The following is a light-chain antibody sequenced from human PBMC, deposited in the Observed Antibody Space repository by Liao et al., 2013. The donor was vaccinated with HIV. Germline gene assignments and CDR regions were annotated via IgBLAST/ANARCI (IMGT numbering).Light chain of an antibody. CDR1: ALPKKF. J-gene: IGLJ1*01. V-gene: IGLV3-21*02. CDR3: QAWDSNAAV. CDR2: DDS. Sequence: SYELIQAPSVSVSPGQTARITCSGDALPKKFVYWYQQKSGQAPVLVIYDDSDRPSGISERFSGSNAGNTATLTISRVEAGDEADYYCQAWDSNAAVFGTGTKVTVL.